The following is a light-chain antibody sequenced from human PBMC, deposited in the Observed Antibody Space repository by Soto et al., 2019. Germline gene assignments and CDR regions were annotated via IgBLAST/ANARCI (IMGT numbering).Light chain of an antibody. Sequence: DIQMTQSPSTLSASVGDRVTITCRASQSINSWLAWYQQKPGKAPNLLIYDASSLESGVPSRFSGSGSGTDFTLTISSLQPDDFATYYCQQYNSYSTFGQGTKLEIK. CDR3: QQYNSYST. CDR1: QSINSW. CDR2: DAS. J-gene: IGKJ2*01. V-gene: IGKV1-5*01.